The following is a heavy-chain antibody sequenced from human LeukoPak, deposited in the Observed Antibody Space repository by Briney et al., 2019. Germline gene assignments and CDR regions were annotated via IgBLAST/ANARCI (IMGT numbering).Heavy chain of an antibody. CDR3: AKDTGYTSSLGH. CDR1: GFTFRSYG. V-gene: IGHV3-33*06. CDR2: IWSDGSNK. D-gene: IGHD6-13*01. Sequence: GGSLRLSCAASGFTFRSYGMHWVRQAPGKGLEWVAIIWSDGSNKYYADSVKGRFTISRDNSKNTLYLQMDSLRVEDTAVYYCAKDTGYTSSLGHWGQGTLVTVSS. J-gene: IGHJ4*02.